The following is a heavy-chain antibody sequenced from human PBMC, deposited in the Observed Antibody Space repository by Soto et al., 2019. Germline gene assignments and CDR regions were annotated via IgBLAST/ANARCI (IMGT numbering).Heavy chain of an antibody. J-gene: IGHJ2*01. V-gene: IGHV4-30-4*01. Sequence: PSETLSLTCTVSGGSISSGDYYWSWIRQPPGKGLEWIGYIYYSGSTYYNPSLKSRVTISVDTSKNQFSLKLSSVTAADTAVYYCAREGKDNWIDHWYFDLWGRGTLVTVSS. CDR3: AREGKDNWIDHWYFDL. CDR2: IYYSGST. D-gene: IGHD1-20*01. CDR1: GGSISSGDYY.